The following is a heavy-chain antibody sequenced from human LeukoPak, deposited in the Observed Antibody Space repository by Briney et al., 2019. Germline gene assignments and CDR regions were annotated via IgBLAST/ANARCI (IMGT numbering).Heavy chain of an antibody. D-gene: IGHD3-9*01. J-gene: IGHJ2*01. CDR1: DGSFSGYY. CDR3: ARSKDYDILTGYYMGHHWYFDL. CDR2: INHSGST. Sequence: PSETLSLTCAVYDGSFSGYYWSWIRQPPGKGLEWVGEINHSGSTNYNPSLKSRVTISVDTSKNQFSLKLSSVTAADTAVYYCARSKDYDILTGYYMGHHWYFDLWGRGTLVTVSS. V-gene: IGHV4-34*01.